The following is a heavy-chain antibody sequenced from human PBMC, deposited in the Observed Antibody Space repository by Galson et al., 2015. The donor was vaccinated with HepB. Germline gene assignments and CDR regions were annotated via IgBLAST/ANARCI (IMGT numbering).Heavy chain of an antibody. Sequence: SLRLSCAASGFTFSSYGMHWVRQAPGKGLEWVAVISYDGSNKYYADSVKGRFTISRDNSKNTLYLQMNSLRAEDTAVYYCTRGSHYYGSGSDTELDYWGQGTLVTVSS. J-gene: IGHJ4*02. CDR2: ISYDGSNK. CDR3: TRGSHYYGSGSDTELDY. CDR1: GFTFSSYG. V-gene: IGHV3-30*03. D-gene: IGHD3-10*01.